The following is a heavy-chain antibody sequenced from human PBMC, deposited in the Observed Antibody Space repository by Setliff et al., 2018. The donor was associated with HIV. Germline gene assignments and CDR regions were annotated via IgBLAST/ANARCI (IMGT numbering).Heavy chain of an antibody. V-gene: IGHV1-69*13. J-gene: IGHJ4*02. CDR1: GDTFRNYA. Sequence: SVKVSCKVSGDTFRNYALNWVRQAPGQGLEWMGGIIPPVGAAVYAQNFQGRVTITADESTSTAYMELRTLRSEDTAIYYCASPYVGCSGGTCYSGSAFDYWGQGSPVTVSS. CDR3: ASPYVGCSGGTCYSGSAFDY. D-gene: IGHD2-15*01. CDR2: IIPPVGAA.